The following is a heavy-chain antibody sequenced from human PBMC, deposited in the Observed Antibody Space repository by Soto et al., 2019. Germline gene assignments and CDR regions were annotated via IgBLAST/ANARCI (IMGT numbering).Heavy chain of an antibody. CDR3: SRFIMVGGWFDPKYYHGMDV. CDR2: ISGYNGNT. CDR1: GYTFSNYG. J-gene: IGHJ6*02. Sequence: ASVKVSCKTSGYTFSNYGVNWVRQAPGQGLEWMGWISGYNGNTNYAQTVQGRVTMTTDTSTGTVYMELRSLKSGDTAIYYCSRFIMVGGWFDPKYYHGMDVWGQGTTVTVSS. V-gene: IGHV1-18*01. D-gene: IGHD6-19*01.